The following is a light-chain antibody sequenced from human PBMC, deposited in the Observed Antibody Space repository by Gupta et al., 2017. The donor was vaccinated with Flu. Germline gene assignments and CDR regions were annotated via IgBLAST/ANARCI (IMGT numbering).Light chain of an antibody. Sequence: QSVLTQPPSVSGAPGQRVTISCTGSSSNIGAGYDVHWYKQLPGTAPKHLIYGNSNRPSGVPDRFSGSKSGTSASLAITGLQAEDEADYYCQSYDSSLSGYVVGTGTKVTVL. J-gene: IGLJ1*01. CDR3: QSYDSSLSGYV. CDR1: SSNIGAGYD. V-gene: IGLV1-40*01. CDR2: GNS.